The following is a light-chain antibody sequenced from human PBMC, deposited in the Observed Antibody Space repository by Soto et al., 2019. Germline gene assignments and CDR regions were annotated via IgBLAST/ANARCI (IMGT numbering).Light chain of an antibody. J-gene: IGKJ5*01. CDR2: GAS. CDR1: QSVSSSY. CDR3: QQYGCPPPRVS. Sequence: EIVLTQSPGTLSLSPGERATLSCRASQSVSSSYLAWYQQKPGQAPRLLVYGASSSATGIPDRFSGSGSGTYFTLYLRRLEPEDFAVYFCQQYGCPPPRVSFGQGTRLEIK. V-gene: IGKV3-20*01.